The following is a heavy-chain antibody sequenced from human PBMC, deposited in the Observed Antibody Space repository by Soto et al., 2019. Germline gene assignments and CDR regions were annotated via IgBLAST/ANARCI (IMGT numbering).Heavy chain of an antibody. CDR1: GGSISNNSW. CDR3: ARFKVFPLSAHYYNGMDV. V-gene: IGHV4-4*02. J-gene: IGHJ6*02. Sequence: SETLSLTCAVSGGSISNNSWWTWVRQPPGKGLEWIGEIYHTGSTNYNPSLKSRVTISIDTSEDQFSLKLRSVSAADTAVYYCARFKVFPLSAHYYNGMDVWGRGTTVPVSS. D-gene: IGHD6-25*01. CDR2: IYHTGST.